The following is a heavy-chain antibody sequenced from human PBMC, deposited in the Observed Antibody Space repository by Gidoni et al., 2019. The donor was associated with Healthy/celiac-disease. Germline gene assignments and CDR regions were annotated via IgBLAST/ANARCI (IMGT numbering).Heavy chain of an antibody. J-gene: IGHJ6*02. Sequence: EVQLVESGGGLVKPGGSLSLSCAASGFTFSSSSMHWLRQAPGKGLEWVSSISSSSSYIYAADSVKGRFTISRDNAKNSLYLQMNSLRAEDTAVYYCAGRITIFGVVITDYYYYGMDVWGQGTTVTVSS. CDR2: ISSSSSYI. V-gene: IGHV3-21*01. D-gene: IGHD3-3*01. CDR1: GFTFSSSS. CDR3: AGRITIFGVVITDYYYYGMDV.